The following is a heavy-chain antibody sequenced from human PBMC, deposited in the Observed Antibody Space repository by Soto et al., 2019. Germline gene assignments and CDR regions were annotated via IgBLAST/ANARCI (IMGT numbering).Heavy chain of an antibody. CDR2: IYTSGST. CDR3: ARVVWARSSGWYFDY. J-gene: IGHJ4*02. Sequence: QVQLQESGPGLVKPSETLSLTCTVSGGSISSYYWSWIRQPAGKGLEWIGRIYTSGSTNYNPSLKSRGTMSVDTSKNQFSLKLSSVTAADTAVYYCARVVWARSSGWYFDYWGQGTLVTVSS. D-gene: IGHD6-19*01. V-gene: IGHV4-4*07. CDR1: GGSISSYY.